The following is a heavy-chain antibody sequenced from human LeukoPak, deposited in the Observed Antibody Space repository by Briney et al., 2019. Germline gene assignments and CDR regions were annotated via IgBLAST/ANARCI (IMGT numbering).Heavy chain of an antibody. V-gene: IGHV1-24*01. D-gene: IGHD2-2*01. CDR3: ARDRGFLGVVPAAKKRSDGWYYFDY. CDR2: FDPDTVET. CDR1: GYTLTELS. J-gene: IGHJ4*02. Sequence: ASVKVSCRVSGYTLTELSMHWVRQAPGKGLEWMGGFDPDTVETIYAQKFQGRVTMTEDTSTDTAYMELSSLRSDDTAVYYCARDRGFLGVVPAAKKRSDGWYYFDYWGQGTLVTVSS.